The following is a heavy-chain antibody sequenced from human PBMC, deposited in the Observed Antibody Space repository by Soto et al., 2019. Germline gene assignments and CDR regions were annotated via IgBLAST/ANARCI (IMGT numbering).Heavy chain of an antibody. D-gene: IGHD6-19*01. CDR1: GSSINSYY. J-gene: IGHJ4*02. CDR3: ARLGIAVAGKSFDY. CDR2: IYYSGST. Sequence: PSVTLSLTCSLRGSSINSYYWSWIRQPPRKGLEWIGYIYYSGSTNYNPSLKSRVTISVDTSKNQFSLKLSAVTAADTAVYYCARLGIAVAGKSFDYWGQGTLVTVS. V-gene: IGHV4-59*08.